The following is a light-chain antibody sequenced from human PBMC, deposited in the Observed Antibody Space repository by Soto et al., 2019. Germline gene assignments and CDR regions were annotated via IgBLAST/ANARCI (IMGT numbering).Light chain of an antibody. V-gene: IGKV3-11*01. CDR3: QQRSNWPPT. Sequence: EIVLTPSPATLSLSPCERATLSSRASQSVSSYLAWYQQKPGQAPRLLIYDASNRATGIPARFSGSGSGTDFTLTISSLEPEDFAVYYCQQRSNWPPTFGQGTRLEIK. J-gene: IGKJ5*01. CDR2: DAS. CDR1: QSVSSY.